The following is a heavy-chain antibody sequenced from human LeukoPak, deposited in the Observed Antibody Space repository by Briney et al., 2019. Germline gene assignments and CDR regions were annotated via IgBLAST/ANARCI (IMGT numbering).Heavy chain of an antibody. J-gene: IGHJ4*02. D-gene: IGHD6-19*01. Sequence: SQTLSLTCAVSGGSINSGGYSWSWIRQPPGKGLEWIGYIYHSGSTYYNPSLKSRVTISVDRSKNQFSLKLSSVTAADTAVYYCVRLDSGWYYFDYWGQGTLVTVSS. V-gene: IGHV4-30-2*01. CDR1: GGSINSGGYS. CDR3: VRLDSGWYYFDY. CDR2: IYHSGST.